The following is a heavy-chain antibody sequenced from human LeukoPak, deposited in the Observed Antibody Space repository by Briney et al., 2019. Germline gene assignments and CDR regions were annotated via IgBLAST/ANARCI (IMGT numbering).Heavy chain of an antibody. CDR1: GFTFSSYA. CDR3: AKEHSRISFFDY. D-gene: IGHD2/OR15-2a*01. V-gene: IGHV3-30*04. Sequence: GGSLRLSCAASGFTFSSYAMHWVRQAPGKGLEWVAVISYDGSNKYYADSVKGRFTISRDNSKNTLYLQMNSLRAEDTALYYCAKEHSRISFFDYWGQGILVTVSS. CDR2: ISYDGSNK. J-gene: IGHJ4*02.